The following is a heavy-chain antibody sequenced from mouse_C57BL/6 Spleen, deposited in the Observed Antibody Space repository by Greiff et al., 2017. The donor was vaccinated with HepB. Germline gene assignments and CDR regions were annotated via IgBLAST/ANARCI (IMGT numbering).Heavy chain of an antibody. CDR2: INPSNGGT. CDR1: GYTFTSYW. J-gene: IGHJ4*01. D-gene: IGHD2-3*01. Sequence: VQLQQPGTELVKPGASVKLSCKASGYTFTSYWMHWVKQRPGQGLEWIGNINPSNGGTNYNEKFKSKATLTVDKSSSTAYMQLSSLTSEDYAVYYCARYVDGYYYAKDYWGQGTSVTVSS. V-gene: IGHV1-53*01. CDR3: ARYVDGYYYAKDY.